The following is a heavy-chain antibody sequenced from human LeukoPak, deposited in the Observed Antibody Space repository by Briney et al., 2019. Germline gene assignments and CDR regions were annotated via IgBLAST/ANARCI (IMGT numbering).Heavy chain of an antibody. V-gene: IGHV1-18*01. D-gene: IGHD2-15*01. Sequence: ASVKVSFKASGYTFTNFGISWVRQAPGQGLEWMGWISPYNGNTDYPQKVQGRVTMTTDTSTSTAYVELRSLRSDDTAVYYCARGGVGHCSGGSCPTSWFDPWGQGTLVTVSS. CDR1: GYTFTNFG. CDR3: ARGGVGHCSGGSCPTSWFDP. CDR2: ISPYNGNT. J-gene: IGHJ5*02.